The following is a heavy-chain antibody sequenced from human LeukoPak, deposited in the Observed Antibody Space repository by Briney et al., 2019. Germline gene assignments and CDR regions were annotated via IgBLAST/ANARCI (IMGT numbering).Heavy chain of an antibody. J-gene: IGHJ4*02. CDR1: GGSISSSSYY. D-gene: IGHD5-12*01. CDR2: IYYSGST. Sequence: SETLSLTCTVSGGSISSSSYYWGWIRQPPGKGLEWIGSIYYSGSTYYNPSLKSRDTISVDTSKNQFSLKLSSVTAADTAVYYCARGVRSGMVANYFDYWGQGTLVTVSS. CDR3: ARGVRSGMVANYFDY. V-gene: IGHV4-39*01.